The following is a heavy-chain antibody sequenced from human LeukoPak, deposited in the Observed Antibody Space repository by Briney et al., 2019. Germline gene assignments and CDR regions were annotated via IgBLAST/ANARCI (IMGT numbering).Heavy chain of an antibody. J-gene: IGHJ6*03. V-gene: IGHV3-48*03. CDR2: ISSSGSTL. CDR3: ARGAIVAGNWYYYYYYMDV. D-gene: IGHD6-13*01. CDR1: GFTFDDYG. Sequence: PGGSLRLSCAASGFTFDDYGMSWVRQAPGKGLEWVSYISSSGSTLYYADSVKGRFTISRDNAKNSLYLQMNSLRAEDTAVYYCARGAIVAGNWYYYYYYMDVWGKGTTVTVSS.